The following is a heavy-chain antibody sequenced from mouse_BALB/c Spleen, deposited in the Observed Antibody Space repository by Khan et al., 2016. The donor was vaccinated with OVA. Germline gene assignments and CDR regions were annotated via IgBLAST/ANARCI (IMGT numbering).Heavy chain of an antibody. CDR1: GYSITSGYY. J-gene: IGHJ1*01. CDR3: ARDYRPRYFDV. V-gene: IGHV3-6*02. Sequence: EVQLLETGPGLVKPSQSLSLTCSVTGYSITSGYYWNWIRQFPGNKLEWMGYISYDGSNNYNPSLKNRISITRDTSKNQFFLKLNSVTTEDTATYYCARDYRPRYFDVWGAGTTVTVSS. CDR2: ISYDGSN.